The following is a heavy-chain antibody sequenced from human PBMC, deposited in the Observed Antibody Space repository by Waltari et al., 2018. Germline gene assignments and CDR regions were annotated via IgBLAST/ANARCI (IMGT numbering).Heavy chain of an antibody. CDR1: GFTFSSYG. CDR2: IWYDVSNN. CDR3: ARNDYNGNSFDY. V-gene: IGHV3-33*01. J-gene: IGHJ4*02. D-gene: IGHD3-10*01. Sequence: QVHLVESGGGVVQPGRSRRLSCAAFGFTFSSYGMHWVRQAPGKGLDWVAVIWYDVSNNHYADSVKGRFTISRDNSKNTLYLQMNSLRAEDTAVYYCARNDYNGNSFDYWGQGTLVTVSS.